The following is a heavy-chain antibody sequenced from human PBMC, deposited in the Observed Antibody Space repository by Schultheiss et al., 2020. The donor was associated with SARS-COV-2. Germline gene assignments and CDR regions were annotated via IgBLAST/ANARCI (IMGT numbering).Heavy chain of an antibody. CDR1: GFTSSKYG. Sequence: GGSLRLSCAASGFTSSKYGMHWVHQAPGKGLEWVAVISYDGSCKYYADSVKGRFTISRDNSKNTLYLQMNSLRAEDTAVYSCAKDGGDIVVVPAATYFSYYMDVWGKGTTVTVSS. J-gene: IGHJ6*03. CDR3: AKDGGDIVVVPAATYFSYYMDV. V-gene: IGHV3-30*18. D-gene: IGHD2-2*01. CDR2: ISYDGSCK.